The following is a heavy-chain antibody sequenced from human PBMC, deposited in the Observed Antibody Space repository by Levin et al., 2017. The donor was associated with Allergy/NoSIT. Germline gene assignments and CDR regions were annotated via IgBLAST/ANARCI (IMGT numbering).Heavy chain of an antibody. V-gene: IGHV3-23*01. CDR1: GFTFSSYA. CDR3: AKGATYYYGSGSYSGTYYFDY. Sequence: SCAASGFTFSSYAMSWVRQAPGKGLEWVSAISGSGGSTYYADSVKGRFTISRDNSKNTLYLQMNSLRAEDTAVYYCAKGATYYYGSGSYSGTYYFDYWGQGTLVTVSS. J-gene: IGHJ4*02. D-gene: IGHD3-10*01. CDR2: ISGSGGST.